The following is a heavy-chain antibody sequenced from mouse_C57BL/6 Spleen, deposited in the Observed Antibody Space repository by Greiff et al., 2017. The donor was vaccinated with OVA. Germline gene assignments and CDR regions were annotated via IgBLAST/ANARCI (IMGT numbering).Heavy chain of an antibody. D-gene: IGHD1-1*01. Sequence: EVKLMESGGGLVQPGGSITLSCVASGFTFSNYWMNWVRQSPEKGLEWVAQIRLKSDNYATHYAESVKGRFTISRDDSKSSVYLQMNNLRAEDTGIYYCTDYLFAYWGQGTLVTVSA. CDR1: GFTFSNYW. CDR3: TDYLFAY. J-gene: IGHJ3*01. CDR2: IRLKSDNYAT. V-gene: IGHV6-3*01.